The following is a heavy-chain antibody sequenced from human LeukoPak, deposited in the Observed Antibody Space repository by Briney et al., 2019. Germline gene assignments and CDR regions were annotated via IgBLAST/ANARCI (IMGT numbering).Heavy chain of an antibody. J-gene: IGHJ6*02. V-gene: IGHV4-34*01. CDR2: INHSGST. CDR1: GGSFSGYY. CDR3: ARIIVVVPAATENYYYYYGMDV. D-gene: IGHD2-2*01. Sequence: PSETLSLTCAVYGGSFSGYYWSWIRQPPGKGLEWIGEINHSGSTNYNPSLKSRVTISLDTSKNQFSLKLSSVTAADTAVYYCARIIVVVPAATENYYYYYGMDVWGQGTTVTVSS.